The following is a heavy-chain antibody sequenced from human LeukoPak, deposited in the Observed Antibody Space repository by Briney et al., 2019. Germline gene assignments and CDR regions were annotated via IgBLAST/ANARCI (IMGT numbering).Heavy chain of an antibody. Sequence: PGGSLRLSCAASGFTFSSYEMNWVRQAPGKGVEWVSYISSSGSTIYYADSVKGRFTISRDNAKNSLYLQMNSLRAEDTAVYYCAKVGLREMKFDYWGQGTLVTVSS. CDR3: AKVGLREMKFDY. CDR2: ISSSGSTI. CDR1: GFTFSSYE. D-gene: IGHD5-24*01. V-gene: IGHV3-48*03. J-gene: IGHJ4*02.